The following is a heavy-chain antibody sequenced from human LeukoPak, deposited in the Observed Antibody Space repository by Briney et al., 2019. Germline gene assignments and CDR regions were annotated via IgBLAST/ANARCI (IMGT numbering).Heavy chain of an antibody. CDR3: ASGDSGYSSSWYDY. D-gene: IGHD6-13*01. CDR2: ISSSSSYV. Sequence: GGSLRLSCAASGFTFSSYSMNWVRQAPGKGLEWVSSISSSSSYVYYADSVKGRFTISRDNAKNSLYLQMNSLRAEDTAVYYCASGDSGYSSSWYDYWGQGTLVTVSS. J-gene: IGHJ4*02. V-gene: IGHV3-21*01. CDR1: GFTFSSYS.